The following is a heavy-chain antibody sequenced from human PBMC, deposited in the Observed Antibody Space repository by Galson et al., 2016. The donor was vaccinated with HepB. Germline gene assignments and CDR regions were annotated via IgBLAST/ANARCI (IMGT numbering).Heavy chain of an antibody. Sequence: SLRLSCAASGFTFNNHWMIWVRQAPGKGLEWVASIKRDGTETYYVDPVKGRFTISRDNAQTYLYLQMNILRADDTAVYYCVRGPDYGDRPDFFDFWGPGALVTVSS. D-gene: IGHD4-17*01. CDR3: VRGPDYGDRPDFFDF. J-gene: IGHJ5*01. CDR1: GFTFNNHW. CDR2: IKRDGTET. V-gene: IGHV3-7*01.